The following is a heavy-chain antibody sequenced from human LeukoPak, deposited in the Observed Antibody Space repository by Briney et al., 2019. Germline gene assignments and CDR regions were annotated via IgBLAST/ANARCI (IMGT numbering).Heavy chain of an antibody. CDR3: VKDGSWGDYYFYFYIDV. V-gene: IGHV3-23*01. CDR1: GLTFSNSA. D-gene: IGHD3-16*01. CDR2: VSASGHYT. J-gene: IGHJ6*03. Sequence: PGGSLRLSCEASGLTFSNSAMGWVRQAPGKGLEWVSGVSASGHYTYYADSAKGRFTISRDNSKNTLFLQMNSLRAEDTALYYCVKDGSWGDYYFYFYIDVWGKGTKVTVSS.